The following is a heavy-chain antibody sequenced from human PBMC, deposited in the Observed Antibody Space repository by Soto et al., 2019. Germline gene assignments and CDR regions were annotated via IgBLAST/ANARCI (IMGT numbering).Heavy chain of an antibody. J-gene: IGHJ6*02. V-gene: IGHV3-30-3*01. CDR1: GFTFSSYA. CDR2: ISYDGSNK. CDR3: AREEDAGWQWLAPGSYYYYGMDV. D-gene: IGHD6-19*01. Sequence: LRLSCAASGFTFSSYAMHWVRQAPGKGLEWVAVISYDGSNKYYADSVKGRFTISRDNSKNTLYLQMNSLRAEDTAVYYCAREEDAGWQWLAPGSYYYYGMDVWGQGTTVTVSS.